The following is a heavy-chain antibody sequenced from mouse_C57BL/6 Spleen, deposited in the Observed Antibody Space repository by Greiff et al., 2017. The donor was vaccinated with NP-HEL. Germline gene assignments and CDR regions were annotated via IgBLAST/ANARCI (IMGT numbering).Heavy chain of an antibody. CDR1: GYTFTSYW. J-gene: IGHJ3*01. D-gene: IGHD1-1*01. CDR3: ARGSYGSWFAY. Sequence: QVQLQQPGAELVRPGSSVKLSCKASGYTFTSYWMDWVKQRPGQGLEWIGNIYPSDSETHYNQKFKDKATLTVDKSSSTAYMQLSSLTSEDSAVYYCARGSYGSWFAYWGQGTLVTVSA. V-gene: IGHV1-61*01. CDR2: IYPSDSET.